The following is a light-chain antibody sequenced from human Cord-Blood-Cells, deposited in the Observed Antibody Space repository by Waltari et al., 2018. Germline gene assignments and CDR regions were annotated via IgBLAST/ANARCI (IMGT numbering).Light chain of an antibody. V-gene: IGLV2-14*01. J-gene: IGLJ2*01. CDR1: RSDVGGYTY. Sequence: QSALPQPASVSGSPGQSITISCTGTRSDVGGYTYVSWYQQHPGKAPKLMIYDVSNRPSGVSNRFSGSKSGNTASLTISGLQAEDEADYYCSSYTSSSTVFGGGTKLTVL. CDR3: SSYTSSSTV. CDR2: DVS.